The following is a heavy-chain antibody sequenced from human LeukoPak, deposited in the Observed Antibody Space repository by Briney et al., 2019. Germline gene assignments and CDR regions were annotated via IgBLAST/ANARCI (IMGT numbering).Heavy chain of an antibody. CDR2: IYPGDSDT. J-gene: IGHJ3*02. D-gene: IGHD3-10*01. Sequence: GESLKISCKGSGYSFTSYWIGWVRQMPGKGLEWMGIIYPGDSDTRYSPSFQGQVTISVDKSISTAYLQWSSLKASDTAMYYCARRQTLWFGELYAFDIWGQGTMVTVSS. CDR1: GYSFTSYW. V-gene: IGHV5-51*01. CDR3: ARRQTLWFGELYAFDI.